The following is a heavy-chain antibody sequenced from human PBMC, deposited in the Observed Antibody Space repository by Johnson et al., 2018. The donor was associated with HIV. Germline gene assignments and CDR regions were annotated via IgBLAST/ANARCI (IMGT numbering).Heavy chain of an antibody. V-gene: IGHV3-30-3*01. CDR3: ARDWGLYSSGWYVDAFDI. J-gene: IGHJ3*02. CDR2: ISYDGSNK. Sequence: QVQLVESGGGVVQPGSSLRLSCAASGFTFSSYAMHWVRQAPGKGLEWVAVISYDGSNKYYADSVKGRFTISRDNSKNTLYLQMNSLRAEDTAVYYCARDWGLYSSGWYVDAFDIWGQGTMVTVSS. D-gene: IGHD6-19*01. CDR1: GFTFSSYA.